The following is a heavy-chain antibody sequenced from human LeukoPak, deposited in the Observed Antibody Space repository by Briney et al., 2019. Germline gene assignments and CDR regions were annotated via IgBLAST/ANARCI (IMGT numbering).Heavy chain of an antibody. J-gene: IGHJ5*02. CDR1: AFIFSGHW. Sequence: PGGSLRLSCEGSAFIFSGHWMNWVRQTPGKGLEWVASIKEDGSERQYVDSVKGRFSISRDNTKGSLFLQLNSLRAEDTAVYYCARDNHPSYENPWFDPWGQGTLVTVSS. CDR2: IKEDGSER. D-gene: IGHD5-18*01. V-gene: IGHV3-7*03. CDR3: ARDNHPSYENPWFDP.